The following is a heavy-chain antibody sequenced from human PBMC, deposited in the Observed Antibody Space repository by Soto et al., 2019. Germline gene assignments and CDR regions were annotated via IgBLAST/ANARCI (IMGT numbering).Heavy chain of an antibody. Sequence: RASVKVSCKASGGTFGNYGIRWLRQAPGQGLELMGGTIPIFDTPHYAQKFRDRVTITADATSTAYMELTSLTSEDTATYYCARDREDGSGTKYNWFDSWGQGTLVIVSS. CDR1: GGTFGNYG. V-gene: IGHV1-69*13. J-gene: IGHJ5*01. CDR3: ARDREDGSGTKYNWFDS. D-gene: IGHD3-10*01. CDR2: TIPIFDTP.